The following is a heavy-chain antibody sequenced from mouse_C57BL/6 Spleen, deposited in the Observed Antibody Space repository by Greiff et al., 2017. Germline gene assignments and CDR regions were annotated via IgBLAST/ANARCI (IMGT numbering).Heavy chain of an antibody. CDR3: ARDEGAMDY. Sequence: VQLKESGGGLVKPGGSLKLSCAASGFTFSSYAMSWVRQTPEKRLEWVATISAGGSYTYYPENVKGRFPISRDNANNHLDQQMSHLRSGDTAMYYCARDEGAMDYRGQGTSGNGPS. CDR1: GFTFSSYA. CDR2: ISAGGSYT. J-gene: IGHJ4*01. V-gene: IGHV5-4*01.